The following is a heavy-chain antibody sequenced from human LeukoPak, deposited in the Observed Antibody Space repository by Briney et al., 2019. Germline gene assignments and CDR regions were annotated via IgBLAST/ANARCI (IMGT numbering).Heavy chain of an antibody. Sequence: GGSLRLSCAASGFTFSAYSMSWVRQAPGKGLEWVSAIGVSGVNTFYADSVKGRVTVSRDNSKSMMYLQVNSLRAEDTAVYYCAKDGYSDGRSWGFYDSWGQGTLVTVSS. V-gene: IGHV3-23*01. J-gene: IGHJ4*02. CDR3: AKDGYSDGRSWGFYDS. D-gene: IGHD3-16*01. CDR2: IGVSGVNT. CDR1: GFTFSAYS.